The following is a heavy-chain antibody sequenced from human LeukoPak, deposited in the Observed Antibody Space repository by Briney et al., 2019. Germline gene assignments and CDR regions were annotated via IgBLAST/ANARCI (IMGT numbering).Heavy chain of an antibody. Sequence: ASVKVSCKASGYTFTSYGISWVRQAPGQVLGWMGWISAYNGNTNYAQKLQGRVTMTTDTSTSTAYMELRSLRSDDTAVYYCARDAVSVAGIRGDLDWGQGTLVTVSS. CDR2: ISAYNGNT. CDR3: ARDAVSVAGIRGDLD. V-gene: IGHV1-18*01. D-gene: IGHD6-19*01. J-gene: IGHJ4*02. CDR1: GYTFTSYG.